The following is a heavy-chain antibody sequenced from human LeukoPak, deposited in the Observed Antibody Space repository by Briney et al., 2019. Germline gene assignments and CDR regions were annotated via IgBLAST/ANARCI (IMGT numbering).Heavy chain of an antibody. Sequence: ASVKVSCKASGYTFSIYYMHWVRQAPGQGLEWMGWINPNGGATSYAQRFQGRATMTRDTSISTAYMELSGLTSDDTAVYYCARNPPYCTSTSCYNDYWGQGTLVTVSS. CDR2: INPNGGAT. V-gene: IGHV1-2*02. CDR1: GYTFSIYY. CDR3: ARNPPYCTSTSCYNDY. J-gene: IGHJ4*02. D-gene: IGHD2-2*02.